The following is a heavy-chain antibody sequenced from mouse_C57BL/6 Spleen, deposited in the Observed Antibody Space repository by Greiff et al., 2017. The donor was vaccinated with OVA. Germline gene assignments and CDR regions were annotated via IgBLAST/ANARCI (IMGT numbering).Heavy chain of an antibody. V-gene: IGHV1-80*01. Sequence: VQLKESGAELVKPGASVKISCKASGYAFSSYWMNWVKQRPGKGLEWIGQIYPGDGDTNYNGKFKGKATLTADKSSSTAYMQLSSLTSEDSAVYFCARGPSYYAMDYWGQGTSVTVSS. CDR3: ARGPSYYAMDY. J-gene: IGHJ4*01. CDR1: GYAFSSYW. CDR2: IYPGDGDT.